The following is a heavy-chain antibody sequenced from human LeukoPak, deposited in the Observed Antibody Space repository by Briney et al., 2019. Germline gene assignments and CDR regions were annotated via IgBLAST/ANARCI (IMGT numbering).Heavy chain of an antibody. CDR2: IWYDGSNK. CDR1: GFTFSSYG. CDR3: ARDANVVVPAAFYFDY. J-gene: IGHJ4*02. D-gene: IGHD2-2*01. V-gene: IGHV3-33*01. Sequence: GGSLRLSCAASGFTFSSYGMHWVRQAPGKGLEWVAVIWYDGSNKYYADSVKGRLTISRDNSKNTLYLQMNSLRAEDTAVYYCARDANVVVPAAFYFDYWGQGTLVTVSS.